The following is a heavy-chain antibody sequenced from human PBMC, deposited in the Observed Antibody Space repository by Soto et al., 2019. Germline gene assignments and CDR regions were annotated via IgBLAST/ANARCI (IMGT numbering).Heavy chain of an antibody. Sequence: QVQLQQWGAGPLKPSETLSLTCAVYGGSFSGHYWSWIRQPPGKGLEWIGEILHSGSTNYNPSLKRRVTISVDTTKNQFSLGLSSVTAADTAVYYCARRGGGYYPYYCDYWDQGTLVTVSS. CDR3: ARRGGGYYPYYCDY. CDR2: ILHSGST. V-gene: IGHV4-34*12. D-gene: IGHD3-22*01. J-gene: IGHJ4*02. CDR1: GGSFSGHY.